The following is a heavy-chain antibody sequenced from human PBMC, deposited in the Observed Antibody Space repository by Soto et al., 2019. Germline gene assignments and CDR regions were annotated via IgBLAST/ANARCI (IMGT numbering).Heavy chain of an antibody. J-gene: IGHJ4*02. CDR3: EITAMISRDSSTVFEY. V-gene: IGHV3-15*01. CDR2: IKSKSDGETA. Sequence: GGSLRLSCAASGLTFSNFWMTCVRQAPGKVLEWFGRIKSKSDGETADVAAPVKARFTISRDDAKNTVFLEMNSLKSEDTALYYCEITAMISRDSSTVFEYWGRGTQVTVSS. CDR1: GLTFSNFW. D-gene: IGHD5-18*01.